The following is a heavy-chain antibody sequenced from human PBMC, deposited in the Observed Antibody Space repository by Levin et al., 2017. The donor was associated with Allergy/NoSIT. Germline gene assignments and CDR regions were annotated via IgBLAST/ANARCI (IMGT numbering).Heavy chain of an antibody. CDR2: ISSSGSSI. Sequence: GGSLRLSCAASGFTFSSYEMNWVRQAPGKGLEWVSYISSSGSSIYYADSVKGRFTISRDNAKNSLYLQMNSLRAEDTAVYYCARGNYYDSSGYWDPIDYWGQGTLVTVSS. D-gene: IGHD3-22*01. CDR1: GFTFSSYE. CDR3: ARGNYYDSSGYWDPIDY. V-gene: IGHV3-48*03. J-gene: IGHJ4*02.